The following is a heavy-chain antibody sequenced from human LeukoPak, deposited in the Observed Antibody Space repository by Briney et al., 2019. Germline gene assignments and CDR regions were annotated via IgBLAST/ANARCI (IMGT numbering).Heavy chain of an antibody. CDR1: GYTFTGYY. V-gene: IGHV1-2*04. Sequence: GASVKVSCKASGYTFTGYYMHWVRQAPGQGLEWMGWINPNSGGTNYAQKFQGWVTMTRDTSISTAYMELSRLRSDDTAVYYCAVGYCSGGSGYPLGYGGQGPLVTVSS. CDR2: INPNSGGT. CDR3: AVGYCSGGSGYPLGY. D-gene: IGHD2-15*01. J-gene: IGHJ4*02.